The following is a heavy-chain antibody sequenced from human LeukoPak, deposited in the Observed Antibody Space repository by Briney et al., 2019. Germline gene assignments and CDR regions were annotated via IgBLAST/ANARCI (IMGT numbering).Heavy chain of an antibody. Sequence: GGSPRLSCAASGFTVSSNYMSWVRQAPGKGLEWVSAISGSGGSTYYADSVKGRFTISRDNSKNTLYLQMNSLRAEDTAVYYCAKVWQQLAGFDYWGQGTLVTVSS. J-gene: IGHJ4*02. CDR2: ISGSGGST. CDR1: GFTVSSNY. D-gene: IGHD6-13*01. V-gene: IGHV3-23*01. CDR3: AKVWQQLAGFDY.